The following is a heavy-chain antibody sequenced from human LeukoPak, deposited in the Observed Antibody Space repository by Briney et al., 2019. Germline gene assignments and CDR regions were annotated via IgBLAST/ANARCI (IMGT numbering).Heavy chain of an antibody. CDR2: INPNSGGT. J-gene: IGHJ3*02. V-gene: IGHV1-2*02. D-gene: IGHD3-10*01. Sequence: ASVKVSCKASGYTFTGYYMHWVRQAPGQGLEWMGWINPNSGGTNYAQKFQGRVTMTRDTSISTAYMELSRLRSDDTAVYYRASLRRYGSGSYYPIDIWGQGTMVTVSS. CDR3: ASLRRYGSGSYYPIDI. CDR1: GYTFTGYY.